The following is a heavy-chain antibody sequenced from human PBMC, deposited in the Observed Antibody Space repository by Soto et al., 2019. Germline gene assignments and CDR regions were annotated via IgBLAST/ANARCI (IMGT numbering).Heavy chain of an antibody. CDR2: ISSSSSYI. D-gene: IGHD5-12*01. Sequence: DVKLVESGGGLVKPGGSLRLSCAASGFTFSSYSMNWVRQAPGKGLEWVSSISSSSSYIYYADSVKGRFTISRDNAKNSLYLQMNSLRAEDTAVYYCAREVSKYSGYDFDYWGQGTLVTVSS. J-gene: IGHJ4*02. V-gene: IGHV3-21*01. CDR3: AREVSKYSGYDFDY. CDR1: GFTFSSYS.